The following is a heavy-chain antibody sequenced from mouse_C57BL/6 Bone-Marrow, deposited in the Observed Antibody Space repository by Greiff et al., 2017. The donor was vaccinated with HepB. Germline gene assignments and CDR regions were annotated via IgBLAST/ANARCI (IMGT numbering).Heavy chain of an antibody. CDR3: ARRYYYGSSYAYWYFDV. V-gene: IGHV5-6*02. J-gene: IGHJ1*03. CDR2: ISSGGSYT. Sequence: DVMLVESGGDLGKPGGSLKLSCAASGFTFSSYGMSWVRQTPDKRLEWVATISSGGSYTYYPDSVKGRFTISRDNAKNTLYLQMSSLKSEDTAMYYCARRYYYGSSYAYWYFDVWGTGTTVTVSS. CDR1: GFTFSSYG. D-gene: IGHD1-1*01.